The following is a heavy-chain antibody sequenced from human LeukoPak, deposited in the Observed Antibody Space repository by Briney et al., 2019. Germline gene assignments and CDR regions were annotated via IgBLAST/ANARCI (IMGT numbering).Heavy chain of an antibody. Sequence: SETLPLTCTVSGGSISSSSYYWGWIRQPPGKGLEWIGSIYYSGSTYYNPSLKSRVTISVDTSKTQFSLKLSSVTAADTAVYYCARPVLRYFDWLPNGMDVWGQGTTVTVSS. CDR3: ARPVLRYFDWLPNGMDV. V-gene: IGHV4-39*01. CDR1: GGSISSSSYY. CDR2: IYYSGST. D-gene: IGHD3-9*01. J-gene: IGHJ6*02.